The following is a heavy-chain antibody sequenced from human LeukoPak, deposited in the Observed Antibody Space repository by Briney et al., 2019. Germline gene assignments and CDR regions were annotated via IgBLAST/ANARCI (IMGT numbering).Heavy chain of an antibody. D-gene: IGHD5-12*01. V-gene: IGHV5-51*01. J-gene: IGHJ4*02. Sequence: GESLKISCKGSGYSFTSYWIGWVRQVPGKGLEWMGIIYPGDSDTRYSPSFQGQVTISADKSISTAYLQWSSLKASDTAMYYCARYAPRRAGVARDVYYFDYWGQGTLVTVSS. CDR2: IYPGDSDT. CDR1: GYSFTSYW. CDR3: ARYAPRRAGVARDVYYFDY.